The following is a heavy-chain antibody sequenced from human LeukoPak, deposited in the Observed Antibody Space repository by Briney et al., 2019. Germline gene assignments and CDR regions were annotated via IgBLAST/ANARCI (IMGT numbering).Heavy chain of an antibody. J-gene: IGHJ5*01. Sequence: GGSLRLSCAASGSTFTHAWMAWVRRAPGKGLQWVGRIGTKTDGESAAYAAPVKGRFSISRDDSKNILYLQMNSLETEDTAVYYCSIVSHSHHADSCGRGTLVTVS. V-gene: IGHV3-15*04. CDR1: GSTFTHAW. CDR3: SIVSHSHHADS. CDR2: IGTKTDGESA. D-gene: IGHD1-14*01.